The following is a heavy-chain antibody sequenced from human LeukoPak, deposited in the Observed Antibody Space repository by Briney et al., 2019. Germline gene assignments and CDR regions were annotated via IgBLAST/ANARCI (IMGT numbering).Heavy chain of an antibody. CDR3: ARGDYYDGGGRNWFDP. V-gene: IGHV4-4*07. CDR2: IHTSWTT. J-gene: IGHJ5*02. Sequence: SETLSLTCTVSGGSMSSYYWSFIRQPAGKGLEWIWRIHTSWTTYYNPSLKSRVTMSVDTSRNQFSLRLTSVTAADTAVYYCARGDYYDGGGRNWFDPWGQGALVTVSS. CDR1: GGSMSSYY. D-gene: IGHD3-16*01.